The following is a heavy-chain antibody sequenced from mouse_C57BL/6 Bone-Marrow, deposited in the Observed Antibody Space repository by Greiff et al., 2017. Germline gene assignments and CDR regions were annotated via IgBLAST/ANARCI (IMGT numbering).Heavy chain of an antibody. CDR3: ARCETDMDLGGRGHGVTVSAERESDPNV. V-gene: IGHV1-9*01. CDR1: GYTFTGYW. Sequence: QVQLKQSGAELMKPGASVKLSCKATGYTFTGYWIEWVKQRPGHGLEWIGDILPGSGSTNYNEKFKGKATFTADTSSNTAYMQLSSLTTEDSAIYYCARCETDMDLGGRGHGVTVSAERESDPNV. J-gene: IGHJ1*01. CDR2: ILPGSGST. D-gene: IGHD6-2*01.